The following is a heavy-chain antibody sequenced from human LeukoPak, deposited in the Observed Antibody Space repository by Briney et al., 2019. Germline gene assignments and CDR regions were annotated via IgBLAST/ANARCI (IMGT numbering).Heavy chain of an antibody. CDR1: GGSFSGYY. CDR2: INHSGST. CDR3: ARGRPMVKVPWFDP. D-gene: IGHD5-18*01. Sequence: PSETLSLTCAVYGGSFSGYYWSWIRQPHGKGLEWVGEINHSGSTNYNPSLKSRVTISLDTSKNQFSLKLSSVTAADTAVYYCARGRPMVKVPWFDPWGQGILVTVSS. J-gene: IGHJ5*02. V-gene: IGHV4-34*01.